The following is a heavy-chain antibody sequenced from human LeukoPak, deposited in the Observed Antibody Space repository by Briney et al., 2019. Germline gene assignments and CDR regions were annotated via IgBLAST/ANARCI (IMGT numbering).Heavy chain of an antibody. D-gene: IGHD2-15*01. CDR3: ARSSPCCSGGSCYLDY. Sequence: SETLSLTCSVSGGSISSYYWTWIRQPPGKGLEWIGYIYYSGSTNYNPSLKSRVTISVDTSKNQFSLKVTSVTAADTAVYYCARSSPCCSGGSCYLDYWGQGTLVTVSS. V-gene: IGHV4-59*01. J-gene: IGHJ4*02. CDR1: GGSISSYY. CDR2: IYYSGST.